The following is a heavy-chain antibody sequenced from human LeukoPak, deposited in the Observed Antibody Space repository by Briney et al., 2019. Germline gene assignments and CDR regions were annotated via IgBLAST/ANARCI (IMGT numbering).Heavy chain of an antibody. CDR3: ARVYYDSSGYYVPADY. Sequence: PAKLSCKATGYNVNSYAIRWVRQAPGEGHGRIGRKSSHNDNINYAQKVQGRVTMTKDTSTNTAYMELRRLGPDDTAVYYCARVYYDSSGYYVPADYWGQGTLVTVSS. CDR2: KSSHNDNI. J-gene: IGHJ4*02. CDR1: GYNVNSYA. V-gene: IGHV1-18*01. D-gene: IGHD3-22*01.